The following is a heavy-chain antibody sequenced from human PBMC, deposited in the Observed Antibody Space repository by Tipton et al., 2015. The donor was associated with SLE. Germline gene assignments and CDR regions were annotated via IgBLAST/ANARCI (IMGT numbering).Heavy chain of an antibody. J-gene: IGHJ4*02. V-gene: IGHV3-33*03. CDR1: GFIFSNYG. D-gene: IGHD7-27*01. Sequence: SLRLSCAASGFIFSNYGMHWVRQAPGKGLEWVAVIWYDGSNKYYADSVKGRFTISRDNSKNILYLQVNSLRAEDTAVYYCAKDRGDGVDYFDYWGRGTLVSVSS. CDR3: AKDRGDGVDYFDY. CDR2: IWYDGSNK.